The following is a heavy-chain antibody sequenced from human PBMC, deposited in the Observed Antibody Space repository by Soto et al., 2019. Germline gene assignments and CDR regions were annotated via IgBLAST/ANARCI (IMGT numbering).Heavy chain of an antibody. CDR3: ARPPGGTAPRPAY. CDR2: LINSGEST. CDR1: GFNISYNA. J-gene: IGHJ4*02. D-gene: IGHD6-6*01. Sequence: PGGSLRLSCVASGFNISYNAMSWVRQAPGKGLQWVSTLINSGESTYYADSVKGRFTISRDSSKNTLYLQMNSLRAEDTAVYYCARPPGGTAPRPAYWGQGTLVTVSS. V-gene: IGHV3-23*01.